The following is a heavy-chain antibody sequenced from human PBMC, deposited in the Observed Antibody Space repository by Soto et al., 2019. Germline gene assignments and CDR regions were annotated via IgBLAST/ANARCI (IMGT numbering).Heavy chain of an antibody. Sequence: EVQLLESGGGLVQPGGSLXXSXXXXXXXXXSXXXXXXXXAXXXXLXXVXXXXGSGGSTYYADSVKGRFTISRDNSKNTLYLQMNSLRAEDTAVYYCAKEGNKYYYDSSGYYFKGGYWGQGTLVTVSS. J-gene: IGHJ4*02. CDR1: XXXXXSXX. V-gene: IGHV3-23*01. CDR3: AKEGNKYYYDSSGYYFKGGY. D-gene: IGHD3-22*01. CDR2: XXGSGGST.